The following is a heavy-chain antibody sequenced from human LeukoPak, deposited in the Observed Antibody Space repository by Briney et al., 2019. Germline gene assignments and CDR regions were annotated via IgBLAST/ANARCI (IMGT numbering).Heavy chain of an antibody. CDR2: ISSSSSYI. J-gene: IGHJ3*02. D-gene: IGHD4-17*01. Sequence: GGSLRLSCAASGFTFSRYSMNWVRQAPGRGLEWVSSISSSSSYIYYADSLKGRFTISRDNAKNSLYLQMNSLRAEDTAVYFCARDRNIYGDYGGAFDIWGQGTMVTVSS. V-gene: IGHV3-21*01. CDR3: ARDRNIYGDYGGAFDI. CDR1: GFTFSRYS.